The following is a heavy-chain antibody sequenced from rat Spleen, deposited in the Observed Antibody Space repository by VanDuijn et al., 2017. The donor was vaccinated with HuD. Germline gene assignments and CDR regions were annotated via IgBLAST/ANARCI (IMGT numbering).Heavy chain of an antibody. CDR2: ITNTGGST. Sequence: EVQLVESGGGLVQPGSPLKLSCAASGITFSSNWLNWIRQAPGKGLEWVASITNTGGSTYYPDSVKGRFTISRDNAKSTLYLQMNSLRSEDTATYYCTRDVYYGSDYWGQGVMVTVSS. J-gene: IGHJ2*01. V-gene: IGHV5-31*01. CDR1: GITFSSNW. CDR3: TRDVYYGSDY. D-gene: IGHD1-6*01.